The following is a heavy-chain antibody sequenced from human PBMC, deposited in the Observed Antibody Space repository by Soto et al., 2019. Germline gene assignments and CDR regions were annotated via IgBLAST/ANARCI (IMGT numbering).Heavy chain of an antibody. CDR1: GGSFSGYY. CDR2: INHRGST. Sequence: PSETLSLTCAVYGGSFSGYYWSWIRQPPGKGLEWIGEINHRGSTNYNPSLKSRVTISVDTSKNQFSLKLSSVTAADTAVYYCGRWTRTFSDYWGQGALVTVSS. V-gene: IGHV4-34*01. CDR3: GRWTRTFSDY. D-gene: IGHD2-2*01. J-gene: IGHJ4*02.